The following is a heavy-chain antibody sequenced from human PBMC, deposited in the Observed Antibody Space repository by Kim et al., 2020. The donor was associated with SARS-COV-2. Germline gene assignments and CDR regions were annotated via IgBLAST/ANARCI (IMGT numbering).Heavy chain of an antibody. D-gene: IGHD4-17*01. CDR3: ARDPAYYGAPFPFDY. CDR2: IYYSGST. CDR1: GGSVSSGSYY. J-gene: IGHJ4*02. V-gene: IGHV4-61*01. Sequence: SETLSLTCTVSGGSVSSGSYYWSWIRQPPGKGLEWIGYIYYSGSTNYNRSLKSRVTISVDTSKNQFSLKLSSVTAADTAVYYCARDPAYYGAPFPFDYWGQGTLVTVSS.